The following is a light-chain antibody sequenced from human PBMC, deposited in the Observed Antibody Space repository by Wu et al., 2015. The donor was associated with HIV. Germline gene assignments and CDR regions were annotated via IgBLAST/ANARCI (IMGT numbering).Light chain of an antibody. J-gene: IGKJ4*02. CDR3: QQSYSTSSLT. CDR2: AAS. Sequence: DIQMTQSPSSLSASVGDRVSITCRASQSISSYLNWYQQKPGKAPKFLIYAASSLQSGVPSRFSGSGSGTDFTLTISSLQPEDFATYYCQQSYSTSSLTFDGRT. V-gene: IGKV1-39*01. CDR1: QSISSY.